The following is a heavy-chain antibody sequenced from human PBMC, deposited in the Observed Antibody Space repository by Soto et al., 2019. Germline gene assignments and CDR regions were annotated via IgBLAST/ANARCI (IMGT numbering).Heavy chain of an antibody. CDR1: GFTFSSYG. Sequence: GGSLRLSCEASGFTFSSYGMHWVRQAPGKGLEWVTITWNDGSNEYYADSVKGRFTISRDNSKNTLYLQVSNLRAEDTAVYFCARDQTDSGGYSDSWGQGTLVTVSS. CDR2: TWNDGSNE. J-gene: IGHJ4*02. CDR3: ARDQTDSGGYSDS. V-gene: IGHV3-33*01. D-gene: IGHD3-22*01.